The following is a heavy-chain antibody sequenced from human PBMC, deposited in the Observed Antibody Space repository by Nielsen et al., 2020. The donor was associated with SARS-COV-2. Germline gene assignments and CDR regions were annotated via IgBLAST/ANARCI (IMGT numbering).Heavy chain of an antibody. CDR1: GGSISSSTYY. CDR2: IYYSAST. Sequence: SETLSLTCTVSGGSISSSTYYWGWIRQPPGKGLEWIGTIYYSASTYYNPSLKSRVTISVDTSKNQFSLKLSSVTAADTAVYYCAAYSSGWSLGGGDWGQGTLVTVSS. V-gene: IGHV4-39*07. D-gene: IGHD6-19*01. J-gene: IGHJ4*02. CDR3: AAYSSGWSLGGGD.